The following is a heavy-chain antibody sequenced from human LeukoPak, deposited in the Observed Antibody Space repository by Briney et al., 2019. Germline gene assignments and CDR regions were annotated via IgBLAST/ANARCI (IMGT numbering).Heavy chain of an antibody. CDR2: IRNKAYGGTT. CDR1: GFTFGDYA. Sequence: PGGSQRLSCTASGFTFGDYAMSWFRQAPGKGLEWVGFIRNKAYGGTTEYAASVKGRFTISRDDSKSIAYLQMNSLKTEDTAVYYCTRAAGSSSWYRSIDYWGQGTLVTVSS. V-gene: IGHV3-49*03. J-gene: IGHJ4*02. D-gene: IGHD6-13*01. CDR3: TRAAGSSSWYRSIDY.